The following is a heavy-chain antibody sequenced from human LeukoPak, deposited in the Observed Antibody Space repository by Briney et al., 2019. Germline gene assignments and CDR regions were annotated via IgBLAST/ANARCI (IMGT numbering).Heavy chain of an antibody. D-gene: IGHD3-3*01. J-gene: IGHJ5*02. CDR2: IIPIFGTA. CDR1: GGTFSSYA. Sequence: GSSVKVSCKASGGTFSSYAISWVRQAPGQGLEWMGGIIPIFGTANYAQKFQGRVTITTDESTSTAYMELSSLRSEDTAVYYCARVGRIGYDFWSGYYNWFDPWGQGTLVTVSS. CDR3: ARVGRIGYDFWSGYYNWFDP. V-gene: IGHV1-69*05.